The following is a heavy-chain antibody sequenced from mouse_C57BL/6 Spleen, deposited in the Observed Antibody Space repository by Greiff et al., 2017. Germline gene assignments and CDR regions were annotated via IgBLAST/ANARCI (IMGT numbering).Heavy chain of an antibody. CDR1: GYTFTSYW. V-gene: IGHV1-53*01. CDR3: ARGDGYYGYFDV. Sequence: QVQLQQPGTELVKPGASVKLSCKSSGYTFTSYWMHWVKQRPGQGLEWIGNINPSNGGTNYNEKFKSKATLTVDKSSSTAYMQLSSLTSEDSAVYYCARGDGYYGYFDVWGTGTTVTVSS. CDR2: INPSNGGT. J-gene: IGHJ1*03. D-gene: IGHD2-3*01.